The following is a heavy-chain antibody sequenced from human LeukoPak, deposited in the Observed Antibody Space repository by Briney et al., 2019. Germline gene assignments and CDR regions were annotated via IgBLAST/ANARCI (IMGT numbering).Heavy chain of an antibody. CDR1: GFTLGDYA. D-gene: IGHD3-22*01. CDR3: ARVAIYYHSSGFPTYFDH. Sequence: GGSLRLSCTVSGFTLGDYAMSWVRQAPGKGLEWVGFIRRKACGETAEYAASVQGRFTISRDDSKSIAYLQMDSLRTDDTAMYYCARVAIYYHSSGFPTYFDHWGQGALVTVSS. CDR2: IRRKACGETA. J-gene: IGHJ4*02. V-gene: IGHV3-49*04.